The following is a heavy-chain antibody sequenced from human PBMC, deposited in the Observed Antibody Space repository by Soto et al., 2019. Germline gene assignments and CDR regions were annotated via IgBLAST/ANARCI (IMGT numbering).Heavy chain of an antibody. D-gene: IGHD6-19*01. J-gene: IGHJ4*02. Sequence: PSETLSLTCTVSGGSISSSSHYWGWIRQPPGKGLEWIGTIYYIGSTYHNPSLKSRVSLSVDTSRNQFSLKLSSVTAADTAVYYCARRSSSGWILDYWGQGTLVTV. CDR1: GGSISSSSHY. CDR2: IYYIGST. V-gene: IGHV4-39*01. CDR3: ARRSSSGWILDY.